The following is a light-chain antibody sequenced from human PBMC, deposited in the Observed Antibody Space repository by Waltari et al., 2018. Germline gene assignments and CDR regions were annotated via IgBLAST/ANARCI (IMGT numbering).Light chain of an antibody. J-gene: IGKJ1*01. V-gene: IGKV3-20*01. CDR3: QHYVRLPAT. Sequence: EIVLTQSPGTLSLSPGERATLSCRASQSVSRTLAWYQQKPGQAPKLLIYGASIRATGIPDRCTGSGSGTAVSLTISSLEPEDFAIYFCQHYVRLPATFGQGTKVEIK. CDR1: QSVSRT. CDR2: GAS.